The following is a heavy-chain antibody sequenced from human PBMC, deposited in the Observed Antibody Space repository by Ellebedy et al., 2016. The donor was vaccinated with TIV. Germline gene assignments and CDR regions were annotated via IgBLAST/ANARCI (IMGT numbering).Heavy chain of an antibody. V-gene: IGHV1-18*04. CDR1: GYTFTSYY. CDR3: ARDHCAGDCYPPDY. D-gene: IGHD2-21*02. Sequence: AASVKVSCKASGYTFTSYYMHWVRQAPGQGLEWMGRISTYNGDTDYAQKFQGRVTMTTDTSTSTAYMELRSLRSDDTALYYCARDHCAGDCYPPDYWGQGSLVTVSS. J-gene: IGHJ4*02. CDR2: ISTYNGDT.